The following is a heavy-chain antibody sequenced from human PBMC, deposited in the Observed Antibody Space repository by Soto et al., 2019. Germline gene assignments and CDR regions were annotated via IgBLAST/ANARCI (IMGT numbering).Heavy chain of an antibody. CDR1: GLTFSGYG. CDR3: VTRSRGLQSSPPRLDS. Sequence: EVQLLESGGGLVQPGGSLRLSCAASGLTFSGYGMSWVRQAPGTGLEWVSAISGSGSTTYYADSVKGRFTISRDDSKNILFLQMNSLGAEDTALYYFVTRSRGLQSSPPRLDSWGQGTLVTVSS. V-gene: IGHV3-23*01. D-gene: IGHD4-4*01. J-gene: IGHJ4*02. CDR2: ISGSGSTT.